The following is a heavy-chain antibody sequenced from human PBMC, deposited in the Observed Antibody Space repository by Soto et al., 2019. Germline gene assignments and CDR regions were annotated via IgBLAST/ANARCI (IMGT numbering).Heavy chain of an antibody. Sequence: QLQLVQSGGEVKKSGASVRVSCEAYGYPFSKYGISWIRQAPGQGLEWMGWIKPDNGNTDYAQKFQGRVTMTTDTSSNTAYMELRSLRSDDTAVYYCATSYDSGFDPWGQGTLVSVSS. D-gene: IGHD5-12*01. CDR3: ATSYDSGFDP. CDR2: IKPDNGNT. CDR1: GYPFSKYG. V-gene: IGHV1-18*04. J-gene: IGHJ5*02.